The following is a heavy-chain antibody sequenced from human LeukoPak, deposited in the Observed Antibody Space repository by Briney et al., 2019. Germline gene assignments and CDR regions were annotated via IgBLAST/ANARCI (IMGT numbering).Heavy chain of an antibody. CDR3: ARDLPWFDP. Sequence: PGRSLRLSCAASGFTFSSYPIHWVRQAPGKGLEWVAVISYDGSNKYYADSVKGRFTISRDNSKNTLYLQMNSLRAEDTAVYYCARDLPWFDPWGQGTLVTVSS. V-gene: IGHV3-30-3*01. CDR1: GFTFSSYP. CDR2: ISYDGSNK. J-gene: IGHJ5*02.